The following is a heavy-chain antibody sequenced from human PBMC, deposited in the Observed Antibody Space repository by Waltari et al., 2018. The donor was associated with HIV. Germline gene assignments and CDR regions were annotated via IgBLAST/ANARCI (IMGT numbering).Heavy chain of an antibody. CDR3: ARDQDYYDSSGYTCYAFDM. CDR2: IYRSGTT. D-gene: IGHD3-22*01. Sequence: QVQLQESGPGVVKPSETLSLTCTVSASSISSGYYWCWLRQSPGKGLEWIGSIYRSGTTYYNPSLKSRVTISVNMSKNQFSLKLTSMTAADTALYYCARDQDYYDSSGYTCYAFDMWGPGTMVTVSS. J-gene: IGHJ3*02. V-gene: IGHV4-38-2*02. CDR1: ASSISSGYY.